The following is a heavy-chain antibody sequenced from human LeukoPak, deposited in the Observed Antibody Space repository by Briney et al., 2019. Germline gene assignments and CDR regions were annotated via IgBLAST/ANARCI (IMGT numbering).Heavy chain of an antibody. D-gene: IGHD3/OR15-3a*01. CDR3: ARAKDDFCDY. CDR1: GFTFSTYS. Sequence: GGSLRLSCAASGFTFSTYSMNWVRQAPRKGLEWVSSIRSTGTYTYYADSVKGRFTISRDNAKNSLYLQMNSLTAEDTAVYYCARAKDDFCDYWGQGTLVTVSS. CDR2: IRSTGTYT. J-gene: IGHJ4*02. V-gene: IGHV3-21*01.